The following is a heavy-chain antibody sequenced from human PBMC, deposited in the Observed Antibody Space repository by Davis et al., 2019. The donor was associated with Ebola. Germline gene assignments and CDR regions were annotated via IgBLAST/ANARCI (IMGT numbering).Heavy chain of an antibody. J-gene: IGHJ5*02. Sequence: MPGGSLRLSCTVSGGSISSSSYYWGWIRQPPGKGLEWIGSIYYSGSTYYNPSLKSRVTISVDTSKNQFSLKLSSVTAADTAVYYCARRCGITFGGVIVPGWFDPWGQGTLVTVSS. CDR3: ARRCGITFGGVIVPGWFDP. CDR1: GGSISSSSYY. D-gene: IGHD3-16*02. V-gene: IGHV4-39*01. CDR2: IYYSGST.